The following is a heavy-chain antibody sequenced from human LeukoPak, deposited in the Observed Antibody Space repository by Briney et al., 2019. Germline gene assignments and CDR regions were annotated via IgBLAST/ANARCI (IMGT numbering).Heavy chain of an antibody. V-gene: IGHV3-20*04. CDR2: INWNGGSA. Sequence: PGGSLRLSCAASGFTFDDYGMSWVRQAPGKGLEWVSSINWNGGSAGYADSVKGRFTISRDNAKNSLYPQMSSLRAEDTALYYCARALDSSGFYPYSFDYWGQGTLVTVSS. D-gene: IGHD3-22*01. J-gene: IGHJ4*02. CDR1: GFTFDDYG. CDR3: ARALDSSGFYPYSFDY.